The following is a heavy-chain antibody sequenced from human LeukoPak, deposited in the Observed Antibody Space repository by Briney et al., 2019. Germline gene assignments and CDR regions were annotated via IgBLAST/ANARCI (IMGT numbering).Heavy chain of an antibody. CDR1: GDSISSTNW. J-gene: IGHJ4*02. CDR3: AREHIYGSGSYYIDY. V-gene: IGHV4-4*02. CDR2: IHHSGST. Sequence: PSGTLSLTCAVSGDSISSTNWWSWVRQPPGKGLEWIGEIHHSGSTNYNPSLKSRVTISVDKSKNQVSLKLSSVTAADTAVYYCAREHIYGSGSYYIDYWGQGTLVTVSS. D-gene: IGHD3-10*01.